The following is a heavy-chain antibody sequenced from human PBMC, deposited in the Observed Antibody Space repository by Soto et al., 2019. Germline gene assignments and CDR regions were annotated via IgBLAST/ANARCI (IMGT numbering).Heavy chain of an antibody. CDR2: FDPEDGET. J-gene: IGHJ6*03. CDR3: ATATPGAVAVKGFYYYYYMDV. D-gene: IGHD6-19*01. V-gene: IGHV1-24*01. Sequence: GASVKVSCKVSGYTLTELSMHWVRQAPGKGLEWMGGFDPEDGETIYAQKFQGRVTMTEDTSTDTAYIELSSLRSEDTAVYYCATATPGAVAVKGFYYYYYMDVWGKGTTVTVSS. CDR1: GYTLTELS.